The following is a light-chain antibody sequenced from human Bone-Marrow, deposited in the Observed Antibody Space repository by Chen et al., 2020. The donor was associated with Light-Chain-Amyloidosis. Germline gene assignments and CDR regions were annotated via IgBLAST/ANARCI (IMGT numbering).Light chain of an antibody. J-gene: IGLJ1*01. Sequence: QSALTQPASVSGSPGQSITISCTGTSSDVGGDNHVSWYQQHPDKAPQLMIYEVTNRPSWVPDRFSGSKSDNPASLTISGLQTEDEADYFGSSYTITNTLVFGSGTRVTVL. CDR3: SSYTITNTLV. CDR2: EVT. V-gene: IGLV2-14*01. CDR1: SSDVGGDNH.